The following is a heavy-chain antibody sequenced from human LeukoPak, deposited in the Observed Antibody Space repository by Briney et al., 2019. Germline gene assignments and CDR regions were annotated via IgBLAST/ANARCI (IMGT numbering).Heavy chain of an antibody. V-gene: IGHV4-4*07. D-gene: IGHD3-10*01. J-gene: IGHJ5*02. CDR1: GGSISSYY. Sequence: NPSETLSLTCTVSGGSISSYYWSWIRQPAGKGLEWIGRIYTSGSTNYNPSLKSRVTISVDKSKNQFSLKLSSVTAADTAVYYCARDREYYGSGSPPLNWFYPWGQGTLVTVSS. CDR2: IYTSGST. CDR3: ARDREYYGSGSPPLNWFYP.